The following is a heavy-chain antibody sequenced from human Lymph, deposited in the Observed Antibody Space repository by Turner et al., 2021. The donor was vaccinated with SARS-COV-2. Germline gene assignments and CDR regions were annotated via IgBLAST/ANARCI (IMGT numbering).Heavy chain of an antibody. J-gene: IGHJ6*02. CDR1: GFTVSSNY. D-gene: IGHD1-1*01. V-gene: IGHV3-53*02. Sequence: DVQLVETGGGVIQPGGSLRLPCAASGFTVSSNYVTWVRRAPGKGLEWVSLIYSGGSTYYADSVKGRFTISRDNSKNTLYLQMNSLRAEDTAIYYGARDLQLYGMDVWGQGTTVTVSS. CDR2: IYSGGST. CDR3: ARDLQLYGMDV.